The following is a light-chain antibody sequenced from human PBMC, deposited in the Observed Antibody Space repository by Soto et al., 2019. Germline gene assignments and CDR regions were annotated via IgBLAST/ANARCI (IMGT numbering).Light chain of an antibody. CDR2: KAS. Sequence: DTQMTQSPSTLSASVGDRVTSTCRASQSVGTWLAWYPLIPGKAPNVLIYKASSLQSGLPSRVSGRGSGTEFTLTISSLQSDDFAAYLSHQYDHYSTFGGGTRVEIK. CDR1: QSVGTW. CDR3: HQYDHYST. V-gene: IGKV1-5*03. J-gene: IGKJ4*01.